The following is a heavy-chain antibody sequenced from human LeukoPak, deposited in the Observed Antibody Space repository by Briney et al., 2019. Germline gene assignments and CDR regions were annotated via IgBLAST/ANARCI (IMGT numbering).Heavy chain of an antibody. CDR1: GFSFSSYS. V-gene: IGHV3-21*01. CDR2: ISSRSTVI. D-gene: IGHD1-1*01. CDR3: ARGGAGATKDDTFDI. J-gene: IGHJ3*02. Sequence: PGGSLRLSCAASGFSFSSYSMNWVHQAPGRGLEWVASISSRSTVIFYADSLKGRFTISRDNAENSLYLQMISLRAEDTAVYYCARGGAGATKDDTFDIWGQGTMVTVSS.